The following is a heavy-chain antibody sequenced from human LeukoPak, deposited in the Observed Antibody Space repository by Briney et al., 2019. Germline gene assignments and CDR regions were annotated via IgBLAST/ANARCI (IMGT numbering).Heavy chain of an antibody. Sequence: GGSLRLSCAASGFTVSSNYMSWVRQAPGKGLEWVSVIYSGGSTYYADSVKGRFTNSRDNSKNTLYLQMNSLRAEDTAVYYCARWLLVRGGLDYWGQGTLVTVSS. CDR2: IYSGGST. J-gene: IGHJ4*02. CDR1: GFTVSSNY. CDR3: ARWLLVRGGLDY. D-gene: IGHD3-10*01. V-gene: IGHV3-66*01.